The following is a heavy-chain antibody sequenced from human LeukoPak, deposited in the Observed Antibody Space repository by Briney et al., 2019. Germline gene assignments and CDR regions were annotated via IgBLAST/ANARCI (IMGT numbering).Heavy chain of an antibody. V-gene: IGHV3-21*01. CDR2: ISSSSSYI. Sequence: GGSLRLSCAASGFTFSSYGMHWVRQAPGKGLEWVSSISSSSSYIYYADSVKGRFTISRDNAKNSLYLQMNSLRAEDTAVYYCAKGRLRDGYYMDVWGKGTTVTVSS. D-gene: IGHD5-24*01. CDR3: AKGRLRDGYYMDV. CDR1: GFTFSSYG. J-gene: IGHJ6*03.